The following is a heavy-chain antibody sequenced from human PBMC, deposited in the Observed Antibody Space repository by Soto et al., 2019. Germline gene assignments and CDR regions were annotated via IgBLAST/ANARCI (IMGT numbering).Heavy chain of an antibody. V-gene: IGHV1-46*01. CDR2: INPSGGST. CDR3: ARDREVDSSYGDNWFDP. J-gene: IGHJ5*02. CDR1: GYTFTSYY. Sequence: GASVKFSCKASGYTFTSYYMHWVRQAPGQGLEWMGIINPSGGSTSYAQKFQGRVTMTRDTSTSTVYMELSSLRSEDTAVYYCARDREVDSSYGDNWFDPWGQGTLVTVSS. D-gene: IGHD5-18*01.